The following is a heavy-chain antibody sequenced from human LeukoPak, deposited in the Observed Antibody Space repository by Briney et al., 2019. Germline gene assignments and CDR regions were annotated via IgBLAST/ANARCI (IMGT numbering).Heavy chain of an antibody. CDR3: ARAQTYGDSRLLLDY. V-gene: IGHV3-9*01. CDR1: GFTFDDYA. Sequence: PGRSLRLSCAASGFTFDDYAMHWVRQPPGKGLEWVSGISYNSGRLMYADSVKGRFTISRDNAKDSQYLQMNSLSVEDTALYYCARAQTYGDSRLLLDYWGQGTLVTVSS. CDR2: ISYNSGRL. D-gene: IGHD4-17*01. J-gene: IGHJ4*02.